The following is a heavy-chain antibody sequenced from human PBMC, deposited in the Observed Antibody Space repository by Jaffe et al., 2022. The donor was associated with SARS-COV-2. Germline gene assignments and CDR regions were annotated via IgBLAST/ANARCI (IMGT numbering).Heavy chain of an antibody. Sequence: EVQLLESGGGLVQPGGSLRLSCAASGFTFSSYAMSWVRQAPGKGLEWVSAISGSGGSTYYADSVKGRFTISRDNSKNTLYLQMNSLRAEDTAVYYCAKAEERITIFGVVIMDPVDYWGQGTLVTVSS. J-gene: IGHJ4*02. D-gene: IGHD3-3*01. CDR3: AKAEERITIFGVVIMDPVDY. CDR1: GFTFSSYA. CDR2: ISGSGGST. V-gene: IGHV3-23*01.